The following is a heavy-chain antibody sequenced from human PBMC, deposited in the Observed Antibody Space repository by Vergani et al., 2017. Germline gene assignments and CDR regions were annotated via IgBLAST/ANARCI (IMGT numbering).Heavy chain of an antibody. J-gene: IGHJ5*02. V-gene: IGHV4-38-2*01. CDR3: VRTVALWFGETKDGGWFDP. Sequence: QVQLQESGPGLLKPSETLSLTCSVSGYSITSGYYWGWIRQPPGRGLEWIGSIYHTGSAYYNPSLKSRVTVSVDTSMNQVSLKLNSVTAADTAVCYCVRTVALWFGETKDGGWFDPWGQGTLVTVTS. D-gene: IGHD3-10*01. CDR1: GYSITSGYY. CDR2: IYHTGSA.